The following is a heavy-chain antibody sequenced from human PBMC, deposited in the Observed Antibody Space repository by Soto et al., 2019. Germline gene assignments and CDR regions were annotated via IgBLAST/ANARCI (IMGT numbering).Heavy chain of an antibody. CDR1: GGSISGDY. CDR3: AKGKTVVNGFDY. V-gene: IGHV4-59*01. D-gene: IGHD2-15*01. J-gene: IGHJ4*02. CDR2: IFYSGST. Sequence: SETLSLTCTVSGGSISGDYWSWIRQPPGMGLEWIGHIFYSGSTNYNPSLESRVTISVDTSKNQFSLELRSVTAADTAIYYCAKGKTVVNGFDYWGQGVLVT.